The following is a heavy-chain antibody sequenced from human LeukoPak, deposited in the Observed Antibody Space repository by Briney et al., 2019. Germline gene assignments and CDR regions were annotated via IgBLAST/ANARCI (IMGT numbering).Heavy chain of an antibody. V-gene: IGHV3-21*01. CDR3: ARIVVGVAAKSSAFDI. J-gene: IGHJ3*02. Sequence: GGSLRLSCAASGFTFSSYSMNWVRQAPGKGLEWVSPISSSSSYIYYADSVKGRFTISRDNAKNSLYLQMNSLRAEDTAVYYCARIVVGVAAKSSAFDIWGQGTMVTVSP. CDR1: GFTFSSYS. CDR2: ISSSSSYI. D-gene: IGHD2-15*01.